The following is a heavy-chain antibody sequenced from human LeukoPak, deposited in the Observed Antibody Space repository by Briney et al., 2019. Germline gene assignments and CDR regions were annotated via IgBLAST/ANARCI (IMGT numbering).Heavy chain of an antibody. D-gene: IGHD3-10*01. CDR1: GFTFSSYA. Sequence: GRSLRLSCAASGFTFSSYAVHWVRQAPGKGLEWVAVISYDGSNKYYADSVKGRFTISRDNSKNTLYLQMNSLRAEDTAVYYCAREGGGSGSYYYYYYMDVWGKGTTVTVSS. J-gene: IGHJ6*03. CDR2: ISYDGSNK. V-gene: IGHV3-30-3*01. CDR3: AREGGGSGSYYYYYYMDV.